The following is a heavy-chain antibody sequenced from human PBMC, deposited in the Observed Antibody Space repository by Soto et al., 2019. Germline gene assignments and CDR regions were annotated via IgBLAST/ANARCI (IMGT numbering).Heavy chain of an antibody. J-gene: IGHJ4*02. CDR3: ARAMTPVTTLDF. CDR2: IYHSGST. V-gene: IGHV4-30-2*01. CDR1: GGSISSGGYS. D-gene: IGHD4-17*01. Sequence: SETLSHTCAVSGGSISSGGYSWSWIRQPPGKGLEWIGYIYHSGSTYYNPSLKSRVTISVDRSKNQFSLKLSSVTAADTAVYYCARAMTPVTTLDFWGQGTLVTVSS.